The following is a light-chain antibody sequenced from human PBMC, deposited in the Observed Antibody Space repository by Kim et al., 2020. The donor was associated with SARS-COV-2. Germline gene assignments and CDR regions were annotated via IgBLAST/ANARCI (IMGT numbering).Light chain of an antibody. Sequence: GPSITISCTGTSSDGGGYNYVSWYQQHPGKAPKLMIYDVSKRPSGVSNRFSGSKSGNTASLTISGLQAEDEADYYCSSYTSSSTYVFGTGTKVTVL. V-gene: IGLV2-14*04. CDR1: SSDGGGYNY. CDR3: SSYTSSSTYV. CDR2: DVS. J-gene: IGLJ1*01.